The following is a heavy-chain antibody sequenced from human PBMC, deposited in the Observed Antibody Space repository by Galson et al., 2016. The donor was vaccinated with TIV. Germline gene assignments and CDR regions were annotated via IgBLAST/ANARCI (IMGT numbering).Heavy chain of an antibody. CDR3: ARVFADYYVDY. J-gene: IGHJ4*02. CDR1: GFTFGSYG. CDR2: IWYDGSDK. Sequence: LRLSCAASGFTFGSYGMHWVRQAPGKGLEWVAFIWYDGSDKNYGDSVKGRFTISRDNSKNTLYLQMNRLGAEDTAVYYCARVFADYYVDYWGQETLVTVSS. D-gene: IGHD3-10*02. V-gene: IGHV3-33*08.